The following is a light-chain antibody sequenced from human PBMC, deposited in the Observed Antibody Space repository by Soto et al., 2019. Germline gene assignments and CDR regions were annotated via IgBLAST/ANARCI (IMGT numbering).Light chain of an antibody. J-gene: IGKJ2*01. CDR2: AAS. V-gene: IGKV1-39*02. CDR3: QEGYNRPYT. CDR1: QRISSY. Sequence: EIQLPRDRSYLSASVGYRVNITCRASQRISSYLAWYQQKPGKPPKLLIYAASTLQTGIPSRFSGSGSETHFTLAISSLQPEDLATYYCQEGYNRPYTFGQG.